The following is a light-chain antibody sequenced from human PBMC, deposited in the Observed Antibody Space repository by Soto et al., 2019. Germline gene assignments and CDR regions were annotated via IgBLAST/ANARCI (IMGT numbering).Light chain of an antibody. CDR2: RDS. CDR3: QVWDSSTARV. V-gene: IGLV3-9*01. J-gene: IGLJ3*02. Sequence: SYELTQPLSVSVALGQTARITCGGNNIGSKNVHWYQQKSVQAPVLVIYRDSNRPSGIPERFSGSNSGNTATLTISRAQAGDEADYYCQVWDSSTARVFGGGTKLTVL. CDR1: NIGSKN.